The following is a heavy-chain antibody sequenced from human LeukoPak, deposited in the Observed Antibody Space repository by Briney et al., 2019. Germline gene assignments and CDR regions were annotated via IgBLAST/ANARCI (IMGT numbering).Heavy chain of an antibody. CDR1: GGSISSSSYY. J-gene: IGHJ4*02. Sequence: SETLSLTCTVSGGSISSSSYYWGWIRQPPGKGLEWIGSIYYRGSTYYNPSLKSRVTISVDTSKNQISLKVNSVTAADTALYYCARQYYGPDYWGQGTLVTVSS. CDR3: ARQYYGPDY. V-gene: IGHV4-39*01. CDR2: IYYRGST. D-gene: IGHD3-10*01.